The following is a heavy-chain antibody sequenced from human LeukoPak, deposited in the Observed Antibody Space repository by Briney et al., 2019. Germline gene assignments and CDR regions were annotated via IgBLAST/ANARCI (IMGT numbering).Heavy chain of an antibody. J-gene: IGHJ4*02. Sequence: PGGSLRLSCAASGFTFSSYSMNWVRQAPGKGLEWVSSISSSSSYIYYADSVKGRFTISRDNAKNSLYLQMNSLRAEDTAVCYCARGKNCSSTSCSPTNLDYWGQGTLVTVSS. V-gene: IGHV3-21*01. CDR2: ISSSSSYI. CDR3: ARGKNCSSTSCSPTNLDY. D-gene: IGHD2-2*01. CDR1: GFTFSSYS.